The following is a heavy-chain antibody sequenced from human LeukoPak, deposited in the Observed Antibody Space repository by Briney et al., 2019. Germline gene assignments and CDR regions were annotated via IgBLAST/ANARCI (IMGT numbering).Heavy chain of an antibody. Sequence: ASVKVSCKASGGTFSSYAISWVRQAPGQGLEWMGGIIPIFGTANYAQKFQSRVTITADESTSTAYMELSSLRSEDTAVYYCASPSYDSSGYYYAYWGQGTLVTVSS. CDR1: GGTFSSYA. CDR3: ASPSYDSSGYYYAY. D-gene: IGHD3-22*01. CDR2: IIPIFGTA. V-gene: IGHV1-69*13. J-gene: IGHJ4*02.